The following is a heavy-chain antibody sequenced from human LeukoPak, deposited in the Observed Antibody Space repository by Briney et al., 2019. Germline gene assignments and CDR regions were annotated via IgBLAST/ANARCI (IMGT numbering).Heavy chain of an antibody. CDR1: GFTFSNYS. D-gene: IGHD5-18*01. Sequence: PGGSLRLSCAASGFTFSNYSMNWVRQAPGKGLEWVSSISSSSSYIYYADSVNGRFTISRDNAKNSLYLQMNSLRAEDTAVYYCANLQHPDPVDYWGQGSLVSVSS. CDR2: ISSSSSYI. J-gene: IGHJ4*02. CDR3: ANLQHPDPVDY. V-gene: IGHV3-21*01.